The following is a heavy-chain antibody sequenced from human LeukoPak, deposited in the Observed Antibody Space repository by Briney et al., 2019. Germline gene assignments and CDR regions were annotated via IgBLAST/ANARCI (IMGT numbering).Heavy chain of an antibody. D-gene: IGHD2-15*01. Sequence: GGSLRLSCAASGFTFSSYSMNWVRQAPGKGLEWVSYISSSSSTIYYADSVKGRFTISRDNAKNSLYLQMNSLRAEDTAVYYCARDLLGRSYGGSNYFGMEVWGQGTPVTVSS. CDR1: GFTFSSYS. CDR2: ISSSSSTI. J-gene: IGHJ6*02. V-gene: IGHV3-48*01. CDR3: ARDLLGRSYGGSNYFGMEV.